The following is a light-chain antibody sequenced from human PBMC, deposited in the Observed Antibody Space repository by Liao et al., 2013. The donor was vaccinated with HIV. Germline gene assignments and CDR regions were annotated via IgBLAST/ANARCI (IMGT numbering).Light chain of an antibody. CDR3: QSTDSSGTSFWV. Sequence: SYELTQPPSVSVSPGQTASITCSGDKLGDKSASWYQQKPGQSPVLVIYQDTKRPSGIPARFSGSSSGTTATLTISGVQAEDEAEYHCQSTDSSGTSFWVFGGGTMLTVL. V-gene: IGLV3-25*03. CDR2: QDT. CDR1: KLGDKS. J-gene: IGLJ3*02.